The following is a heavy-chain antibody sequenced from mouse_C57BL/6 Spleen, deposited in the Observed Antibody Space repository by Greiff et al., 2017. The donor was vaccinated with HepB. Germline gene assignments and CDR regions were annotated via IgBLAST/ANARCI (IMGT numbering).Heavy chain of an antibody. J-gene: IGHJ4*01. V-gene: IGHV3-6*01. Sequence: EVKLVESGPGLVKPSQSLSLTCSVTGYSITSGYYWNWIRQFPGNKLEWMGYISYDGSNNYNPYLKNRIAITRDTSKNQFFLKLNSVTTEDTATYYCARDDGYYVGDYWGQGTSVTVSS. D-gene: IGHD2-3*01. CDR1: GYSITSGYY. CDR3: ARDDGYYVGDY. CDR2: ISYDGSN.